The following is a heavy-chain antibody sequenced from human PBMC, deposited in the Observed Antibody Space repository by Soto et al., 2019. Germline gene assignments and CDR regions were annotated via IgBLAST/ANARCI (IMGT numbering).Heavy chain of an antibody. Sequence: GASVKVSCKASGGTFSSYAISWVRQAPGQGLEWMGGIIPIFGTANYAQKFQGRVTITADESTSTAYMELSSLRSEDTAVYYCARGLQVLWHRSYYYYYGMDVWGQGTTVTVSS. CDR2: IIPIFGTA. V-gene: IGHV1-69*13. CDR1: GGTFSSYA. CDR3: ARGLQVLWHRSYYYYYGMDV. D-gene: IGHD3-10*01. J-gene: IGHJ6*02.